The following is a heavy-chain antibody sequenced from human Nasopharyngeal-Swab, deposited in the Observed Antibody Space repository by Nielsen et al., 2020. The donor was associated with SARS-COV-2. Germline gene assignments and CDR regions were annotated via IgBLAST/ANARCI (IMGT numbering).Heavy chain of an antibody. CDR3: AKDGPGDHQVHYYYYGMDV. V-gene: IGHV3-30*18. CDR2: ISYDGSNK. D-gene: IGHD2-21*02. J-gene: IGHJ6*02. Sequence: GGSLRLSWAASGFTFSSYGMHWVRQAPGKGLEWVAVISYDGSNKYYADSVKGRFTISRDNSKNTLYLQMNSLRAEDTAVYYCAKDGPGDHQVHYYYYGMDVWGQGTTVTVSS. CDR1: GFTFSSYG.